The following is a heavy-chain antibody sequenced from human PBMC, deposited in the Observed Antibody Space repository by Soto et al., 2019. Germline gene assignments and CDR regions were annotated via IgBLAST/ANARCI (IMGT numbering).Heavy chain of an antibody. CDR2: IIPIFGTA. CDR1: GGTFSSYA. CDR3: ARDTQWLVRFYYYYGMDV. D-gene: IGHD6-19*01. V-gene: IGHV1-69*13. Sequence: SVKVACKASGGTFSSYAISWVRQAPGQGLEWMGGIIPIFGTANYAQKFQGRVTITADESTSTAYMELSSLRSEDTAVYYCARDTQWLVRFYYYYGMDVWGQGTTVTAP. J-gene: IGHJ6*02.